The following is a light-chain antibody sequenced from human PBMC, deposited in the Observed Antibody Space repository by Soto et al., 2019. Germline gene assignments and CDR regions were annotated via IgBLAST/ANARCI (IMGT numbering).Light chain of an antibody. CDR2: QAS. V-gene: IGKV1-5*03. CDR3: QEYDRYWT. CDR1: QSINSW. J-gene: IGKJ1*01. Sequence: DIQMTQSPSTLSASVGDRVTITCRASQSINSWLAWYQQKPGKAPKLLIYQASSLESGVPSRFGGSGSGTEFTLTISSLQPDDFATYYCQEYDRYWTFGQGTKVEIK.